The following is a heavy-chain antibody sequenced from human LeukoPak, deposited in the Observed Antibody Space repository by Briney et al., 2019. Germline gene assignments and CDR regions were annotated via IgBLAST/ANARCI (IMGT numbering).Heavy chain of an antibody. CDR2: MNPNSGNT. J-gene: IGHJ3*02. V-gene: IGHV1-8*03. Sequence: GASVKVSCKASGYTFTSYGISWVRQAPGQGLEWMGWMNPNSGNTGYAQKFQGRVTITRNTSISTAYMELSSLRSEDTAVYYCAVDTAMGSDLDAFDIWGQGTMVTVSS. CDR3: AVDTAMGSDLDAFDI. CDR1: GYTFTSYG. D-gene: IGHD5-18*01.